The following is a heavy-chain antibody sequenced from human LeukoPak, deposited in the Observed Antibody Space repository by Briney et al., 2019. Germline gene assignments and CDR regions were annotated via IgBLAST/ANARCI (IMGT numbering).Heavy chain of an antibody. V-gene: IGHV3-9*01. CDR3: AKVATPGGSYYYYGMDV. D-gene: IGHD5-12*01. CDR1: GFTFDDYA. CDR2: ISWNSVSI. J-gene: IGHJ6*02. Sequence: GGSLRLSCAASGFTFDDYAMHWVRHARGKGLEWVSGISWNSVSIGYADSVKGRFTISRDNAKNSLYLQMNSLRAEDTALYYCAKVATPGGSYYYYGMDVWGQGTTVTVSS.